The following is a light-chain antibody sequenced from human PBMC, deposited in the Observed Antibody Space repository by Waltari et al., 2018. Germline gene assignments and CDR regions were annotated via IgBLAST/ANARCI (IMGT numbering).Light chain of an antibody. CDR2: STN. V-gene: IGLV8-61*01. J-gene: IGLJ3*02. Sequence: QTVVTHEPSFSVSPGETVTLTCGLISGPVPTSYYPSWYQQTPGQTPRTLIYSTNTRSSGVPGRFSGSILGNKAALTITGAQADDESDYYCVLYMGGGIWVFGGGTKLTVL. CDR1: SGPVPTSYY. CDR3: VLYMGGGIWV.